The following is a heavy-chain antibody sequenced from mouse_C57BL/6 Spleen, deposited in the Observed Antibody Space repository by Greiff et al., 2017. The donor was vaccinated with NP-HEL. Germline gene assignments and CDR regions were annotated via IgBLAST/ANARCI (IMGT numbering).Heavy chain of an antibody. CDR2: IYPGNSDT. V-gene: IGHV1-5*01. CDR1: GYTFTSYW. CDR3: TSDYYGSSLFAY. Sequence: VQLQQSGTVLARPGASVKMSCKTSGYTFTSYWMHWVKQRPGQGLEWIGAIYPGNSDTSYNQKFKGKAKLTAVTSASTAYMELSSLTNEDSAVYYCTSDYYGSSLFAYWGQGTLVTVSA. J-gene: IGHJ3*01. D-gene: IGHD1-1*01.